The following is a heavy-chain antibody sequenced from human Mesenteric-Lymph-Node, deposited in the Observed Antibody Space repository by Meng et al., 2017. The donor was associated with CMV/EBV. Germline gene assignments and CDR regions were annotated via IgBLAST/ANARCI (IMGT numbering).Heavy chain of an antibody. CDR1: GDTFSSYA. Sequence: SGDTFSSYAISWVRQAPGQGLEWMGGIIPIFHTPYYAQNFQGRVTITADESTSTAYMELNSLRSEDTAVYYCARAPGYFGSGSYYNYWGQGTLVTVSS. CDR3: ARAPGYFGSGSYYNY. V-gene: IGHV1-69*01. D-gene: IGHD3-10*01. J-gene: IGHJ4*02. CDR2: IIPIFHTP.